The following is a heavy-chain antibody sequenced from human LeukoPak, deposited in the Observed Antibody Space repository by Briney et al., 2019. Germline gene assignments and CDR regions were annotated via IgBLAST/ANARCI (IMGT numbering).Heavy chain of an antibody. Sequence: PGGSLRLSCAASGFTFSNASMSWVRQAPGKGLEWVGRIKSKTDGGTTDYAAPVKGRFTISRDDSKNTLYLQMNSLKTEDTAVYYCTSPYYYGSGSYLWGQGTLVTVSS. D-gene: IGHD3-10*01. CDR2: IKSKTDGGTT. V-gene: IGHV3-15*01. CDR1: GFTFSNAS. J-gene: IGHJ4*02. CDR3: TSPYYYGSGSYL.